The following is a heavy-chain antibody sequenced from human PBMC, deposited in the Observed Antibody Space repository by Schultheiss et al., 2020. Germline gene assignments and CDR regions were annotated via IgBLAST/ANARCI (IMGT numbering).Heavy chain of an antibody. V-gene: IGHV3-74*01. Sequence: GGSLRLSCAVSGFSFGTYTMNWVRQAPGKGLVWVSRINSDGSSTSYADSVKGRFTISRDNSKNTLYLQMSSLRAEDTAVYYCVKGVTMIVGNWFDPWGQGTLVTVSS. D-gene: IGHD3-22*01. CDR1: GFSFGTYT. CDR2: INSDGSST. CDR3: VKGVTMIVGNWFDP. J-gene: IGHJ5*02.